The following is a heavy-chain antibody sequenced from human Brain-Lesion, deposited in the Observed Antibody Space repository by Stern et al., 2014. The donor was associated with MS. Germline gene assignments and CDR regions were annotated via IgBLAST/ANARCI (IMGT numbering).Heavy chain of an antibody. CDR2: FDPEDGET. Sequence: QVQLVESGAEVKKPGASVKVSCKVSGYTLTELSMHWVRQAPRKGLEWMGGFDPEDGETLYAQKFQARVTMTPDTYTNHAVMELSSLRSEDTAVYYCATLSPGAGGNYYRHFDYWGQGTLVTVSS. CDR3: ATLSPGAGGNYYRHFDY. J-gene: IGHJ4*02. CDR1: GYTLTELS. D-gene: IGHD1-26*01. V-gene: IGHV1-24*01.